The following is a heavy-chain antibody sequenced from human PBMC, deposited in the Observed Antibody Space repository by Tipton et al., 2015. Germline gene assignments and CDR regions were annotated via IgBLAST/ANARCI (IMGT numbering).Heavy chain of an antibody. D-gene: IGHD3-10*01. V-gene: IGHV5-51*01. CDR1: GYRFTSYW. Sequence: VQLVQSGAEVKKSGESLKISCKGSGYRFTSYWIGWVRQMPGKGLEWMGSINPGDSEIRYSPSLQGQDTISVDNSISTAYLQWGSLRASDSAIYYCARLGELSSEGLDVWGQGTTVSVSS. J-gene: IGHJ6*02. CDR3: ARLGELSSEGLDV. CDR2: INPGDSEI.